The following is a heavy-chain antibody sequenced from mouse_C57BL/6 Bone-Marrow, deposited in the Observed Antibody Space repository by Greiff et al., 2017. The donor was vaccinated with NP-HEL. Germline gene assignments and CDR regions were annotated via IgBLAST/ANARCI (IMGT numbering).Heavy chain of an antibody. V-gene: IGHV1-55*01. J-gene: IGHJ1*03. Sequence: QVQLKQPGAELVKPGASVKMSCKASGYTFTSYWITWVKQRPGQGLEWIGDIYPGSGSTNYNEKFKSKATLTVDTSSSTAYMQLSSLTSEDSAVYYCARSLLRYWYFDVWGTGTTVTVSS. CDR1: GYTFTSYW. CDR2: IYPGSGST. CDR3: ARSLLRYWYFDV. D-gene: IGHD1-1*01.